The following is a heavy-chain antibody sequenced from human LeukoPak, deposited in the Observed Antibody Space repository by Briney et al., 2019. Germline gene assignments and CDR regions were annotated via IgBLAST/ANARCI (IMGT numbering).Heavy chain of an antibody. D-gene: IGHD6-19*01. Sequence: SGGSLRLSCAASGFTFSNAWMSWVRQAPGKGLEWVGRIKSKTDGGTTDYAAPAKGRFTISRDDSKNTLYLQMNSLKTEDTAVYYCAKAKGWLQIFDYWGQGTLVTVSS. CDR3: AKAKGWLQIFDY. CDR2: IKSKTDGGTT. V-gene: IGHV3-15*01. J-gene: IGHJ4*02. CDR1: GFTFSNAW.